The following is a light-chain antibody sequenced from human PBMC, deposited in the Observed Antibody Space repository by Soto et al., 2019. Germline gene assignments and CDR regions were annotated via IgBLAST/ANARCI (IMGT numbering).Light chain of an antibody. CDR1: QSTSSY. Sequence: DIHITHSPSTLSASVGDRVTITCRASQSTSSYLAWYQQKPWKAPKLLIYQASSLENGVPSRFSGSGSGTEFSLTISSLQPDDFATYYCQQYSSHSTFGQGTKVDIK. CDR2: QAS. J-gene: IGKJ1*01. V-gene: IGKV1-5*03. CDR3: QQYSSHST.